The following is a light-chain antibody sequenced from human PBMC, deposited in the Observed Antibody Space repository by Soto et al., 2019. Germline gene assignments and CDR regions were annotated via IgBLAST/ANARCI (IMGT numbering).Light chain of an antibody. J-gene: IGLJ3*02. V-gene: IGLV2-14*01. Sequence: QSALTQPASVSGSAGQSITISCSGTMRDVGAYNLVSWYQQHPGTAPKLIIYEVRIRPSGISSRFSGSRSGNTASLTISGLQPEDEGDYYCSSYAGSNVWVFGGGTKLTVL. CDR1: MRDVGAYNL. CDR2: EVR. CDR3: SSYAGSNVWV.